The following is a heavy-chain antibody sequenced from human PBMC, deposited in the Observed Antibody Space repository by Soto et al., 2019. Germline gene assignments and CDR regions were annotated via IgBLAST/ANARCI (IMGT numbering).Heavy chain of an antibody. CDR3: ARDYIAAAGTVTLGVAI. CDR1: GYTFTSYG. V-gene: IGHV1-18*04. Sequence: QFQLVQSGAEVKKPGASVKVSCKASGYTFTSYGISGVRQAPGQGLEWMGWFSAYNGNTNYAQKLQGRVTMTTDTSTSTAYMELSSQRSDDTAVYYCARDYIAAAGTVTLGVAIWGQGTLVTVSS. D-gene: IGHD6-13*01. CDR2: FSAYNGNT. J-gene: IGHJ4*02.